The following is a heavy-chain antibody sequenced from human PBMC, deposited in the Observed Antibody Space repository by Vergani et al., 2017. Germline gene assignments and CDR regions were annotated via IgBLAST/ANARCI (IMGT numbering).Heavy chain of an antibody. CDR2: IYQGESVR. Sequence: EVQLVESGGGLVQPGGSLRLSCKASGFTFRKNWMNWFRQAPGKGLEWVANIYQGESVRNYVDSVKGRFTISTDSAKTSLYLQMNSLRADDTAVYFCARWEDSIVREDDINQYYYFLDVWGQGTTVTVSS. CDR3: ARWEDSIVREDDINQYYYFLDV. J-gene: IGHJ6*02. CDR1: GFTFRKNW. V-gene: IGHV3-7*01. D-gene: IGHD3-22*01.